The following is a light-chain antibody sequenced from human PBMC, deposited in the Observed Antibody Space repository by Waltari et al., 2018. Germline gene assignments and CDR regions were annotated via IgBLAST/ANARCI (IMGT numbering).Light chain of an antibody. CDR1: SPNIEENM. CDR3: STWDQSLNAWV. CDR2: SDN. Sequence: QSVLTQPPSASGAPGQRVIISCSGSSPNIEENMVNWFQQLPGTAPKLLLYSDNQRPSGVPDRFSGSRSGTSASLAISGVQSDDEADYFCSTWDQSLNAWVFGGGTMLTVL. V-gene: IGLV1-44*01. J-gene: IGLJ3*02.